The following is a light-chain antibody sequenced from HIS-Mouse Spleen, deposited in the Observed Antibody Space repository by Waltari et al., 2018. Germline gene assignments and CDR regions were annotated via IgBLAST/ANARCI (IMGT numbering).Light chain of an antibody. CDR3: QQSYSTPRT. CDR2: AAS. CDR1: PSISSY. Sequence: DIQMTQSPSSLSASVGDRVTITCRASPSISSYLNWYPQKPGKAPKLLIYAASSLQSGVPSRFSGSGSGTDFTLTISSLQPEDFATYYCQQSYSTPRTFGQGTKVEIK. J-gene: IGKJ1*01. V-gene: IGKV1-39*01.